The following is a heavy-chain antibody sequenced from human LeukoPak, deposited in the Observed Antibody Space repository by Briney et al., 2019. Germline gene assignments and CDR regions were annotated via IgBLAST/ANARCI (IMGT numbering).Heavy chain of an antibody. CDR3: ASKEGYDSSGYYTY. J-gene: IGHJ4*02. Sequence: SETLSLTCTVFGGSISSYYWSWIRQPPGKGLEWIGYIYYSGSTNYNPSLKSRVTISVDTSKNQFSLKLSSVTAADTAVYYCASKEGYDSSGYYTYWGQGTLVTVSS. D-gene: IGHD3-22*01. CDR1: GGSISSYY. CDR2: IYYSGST. V-gene: IGHV4-59*01.